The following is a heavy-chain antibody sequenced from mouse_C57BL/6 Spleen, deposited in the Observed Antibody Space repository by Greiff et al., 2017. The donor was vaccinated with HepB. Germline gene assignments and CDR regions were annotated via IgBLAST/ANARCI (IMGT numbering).Heavy chain of an antibody. CDR3: ARPGTGREVIDY. Sequence: QVQLQQSGPELVKPGASVKISCKASGYAFSSSWMNWVKQRPGKGLEWIGRIYPGDGDTNYNGKFKGKATLTADQSSSTASMQLSSLTSEDSAVYFCARPGTGREVIDYWGQGTTLTVSS. CDR1: GYAFSSSW. D-gene: IGHD4-1*01. CDR2: IYPGDGDT. J-gene: IGHJ2*01. V-gene: IGHV1-82*01.